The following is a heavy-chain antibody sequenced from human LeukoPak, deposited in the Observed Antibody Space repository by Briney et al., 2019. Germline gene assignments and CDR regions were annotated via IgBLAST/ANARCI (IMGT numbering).Heavy chain of an antibody. CDR1: GFTFSSYG. J-gene: IGHJ4*02. D-gene: IGHD3-10*01. V-gene: IGHV3-30*02. CDR3: ARGGSGSYYSFDY. CDR2: IRYDGSNK. Sequence: LTGGSLRLSCAASGFTFSSYGMHWVRQAPGKGLEWVAFIRYDGSNKYYADSVKGRFTISRDNSKNTLYLQMNSLRAEDTAVYYCARGGSGSYYSFDYWGQGTLVTVSS.